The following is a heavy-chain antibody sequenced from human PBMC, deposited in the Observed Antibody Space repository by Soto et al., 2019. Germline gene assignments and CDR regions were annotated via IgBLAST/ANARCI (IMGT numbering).Heavy chain of an antibody. Sequence: QGQLVQSGAEVKKPGSSVKVSCKASGGSFRTYAINWVRQAPGQGLEWMGGIIPMLAAPTYAQKVQGRLTITADESTTTVYMELSSLTSEETAVYYCARVGPPTPSVIWFFDLWGRGTLVTVSS. CDR3: ARVGPPTPSVIWFFDL. J-gene: IGHJ2*01. V-gene: IGHV1-69*01. CDR2: IIPMLAAP. CDR1: GGSFRTYA. D-gene: IGHD2-15*01.